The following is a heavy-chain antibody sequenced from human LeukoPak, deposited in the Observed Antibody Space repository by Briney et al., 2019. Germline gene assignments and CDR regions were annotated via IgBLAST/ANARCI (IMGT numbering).Heavy chain of an antibody. Sequence: GGSLRLSCAVSGLTFSTSWITWIRQAPGKGLEWVANIKEDGSDKNYVDSVKGRFTISRDNAKNSLYLQMNSLSAEDTAVYYCARDAAYGYDRFDYWGQGTQVTVSS. D-gene: IGHD5-18*01. J-gene: IGHJ4*02. CDR1: GLTFSTSW. CDR3: ARDAAYGYDRFDY. CDR2: IKEDGSDK. V-gene: IGHV3-7*01.